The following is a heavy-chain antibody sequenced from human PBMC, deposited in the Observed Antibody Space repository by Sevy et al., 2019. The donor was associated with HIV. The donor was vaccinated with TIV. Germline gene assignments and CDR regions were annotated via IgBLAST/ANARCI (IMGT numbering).Heavy chain of an antibody. CDR3: ARDLNSGYANYYYYGMDV. CDR2: ISYDGSSK. V-gene: IGHV3-30*04. Sequence: GGSLRLSCAASGFTFINHAMHWVRQAPGKVLEWVTVISYDGSSKYYADSVKGRFTISRDTSKSTVYLQMDSLRAEDTAVYYCARDLNSGYANYYYYGMDVWGQGTTVTVSS. CDR1: GFTFINHA. D-gene: IGHD5-12*01. J-gene: IGHJ6*02.